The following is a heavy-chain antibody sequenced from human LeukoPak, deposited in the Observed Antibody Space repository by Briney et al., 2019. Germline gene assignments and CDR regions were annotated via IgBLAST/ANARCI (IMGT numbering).Heavy chain of an antibody. CDR1: GYSITSGYY. Sequence: SETLSLTCTVSGYSITSGYYWGWIRQPPGKGLEWIGNIYHSGSTYYNPSLKSRVTISVDTSKNQFSLKLSSVTAADTAVYYCARHRVGYDFWSGYFDYWGQGTLVTVSS. V-gene: IGHV4-38-2*02. CDR3: ARHRVGYDFWSGYFDY. D-gene: IGHD3-3*01. J-gene: IGHJ4*02. CDR2: IYHSGST.